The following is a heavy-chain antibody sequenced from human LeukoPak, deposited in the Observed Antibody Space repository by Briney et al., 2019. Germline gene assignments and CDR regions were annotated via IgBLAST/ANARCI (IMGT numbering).Heavy chain of an antibody. Sequence: GASVKVSCKASGGTFSSYAISWVRQAPGQGLEWMGGIIPIFGTANYAQKFQGRVTITADESTSTAYMELSSLRSEDTAVYYCASAPPQHSSSWPLYYYYGMDVWGQGTTVTVSS. CDR2: IIPIFGTA. J-gene: IGHJ6*02. D-gene: IGHD6-13*01. CDR1: GGTFSSYA. CDR3: ASAPPQHSSSWPLYYYYGMDV. V-gene: IGHV1-69*13.